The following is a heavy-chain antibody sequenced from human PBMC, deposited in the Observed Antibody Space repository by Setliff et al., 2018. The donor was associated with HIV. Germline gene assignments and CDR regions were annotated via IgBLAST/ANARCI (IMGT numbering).Heavy chain of an antibody. D-gene: IGHD3-10*01. CDR1: GYTFTSYA. J-gene: IGHJ4*02. CDR3: ARAPPGKGSGPLGY. V-gene: IGHV1-3*01. Sequence: ASVKVSCKASGYTFTSYAMHWVRQAPGQRLEWMGWINAGNGNTKYSQKFQGRVTITRDTSASTAYMELSSLRSEDTAVYYCARAPPGKGSGPLGYWGQGTLVTVS. CDR2: INAGNGNT.